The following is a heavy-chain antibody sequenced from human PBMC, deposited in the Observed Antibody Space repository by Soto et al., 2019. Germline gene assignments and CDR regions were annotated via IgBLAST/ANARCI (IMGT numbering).Heavy chain of an antibody. Sequence: QVQLVQSGAEVKKPGASVKVSCKASGYTFTSYDINWVRQAAGQGLEWMGWMNPSSGNTGYAQKFQGRVTMTRDTSISTAYMELSSLRSEDTAIYYCVRLQVRGVIIPWGQGTLVTVSS. D-gene: IGHD3-10*01. CDR3: VRLQVRGVIIP. CDR2: MNPSSGNT. V-gene: IGHV1-8*01. CDR1: GYTFTSYD. J-gene: IGHJ4*02.